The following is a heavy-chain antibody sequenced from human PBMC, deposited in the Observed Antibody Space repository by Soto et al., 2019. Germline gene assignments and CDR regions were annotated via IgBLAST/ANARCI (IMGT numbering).Heavy chain of an antibody. CDR1: GFTFSSYG. V-gene: IGHV3-33*01. CDR3: VRRGGGSYEDY. Sequence: QVQLVESGGDVVQPGRSLRLSCAASGFTFSSYGMHWVRQAPGKGLEWVALIWYDGSNKYYADSVKGRFTISRDNSKNTLYLQMNSLRAEDTAVYYCVRRGGGSYEDYWGQGTLVTVSS. J-gene: IGHJ4*02. D-gene: IGHD1-26*01. CDR2: IWYDGSNK.